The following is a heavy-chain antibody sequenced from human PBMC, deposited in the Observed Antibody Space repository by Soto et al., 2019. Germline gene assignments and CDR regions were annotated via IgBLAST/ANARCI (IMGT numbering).Heavy chain of an antibody. Sequence: GGSLRLSCAASGFTFSSYAMSWVRQAPGKGLEWVSAISGSGGSTYYADSVKGRFTISRDNSKNTLYLQMNSLRAEDTAVYYCAKMAEYQLLHVYYYYYYMDVWGKGTTVTVSS. J-gene: IGHJ6*03. V-gene: IGHV3-23*01. CDR3: AKMAEYQLLHVYYYYYYMDV. CDR1: GFTFSSYA. D-gene: IGHD2-2*01. CDR2: ISGSGGST.